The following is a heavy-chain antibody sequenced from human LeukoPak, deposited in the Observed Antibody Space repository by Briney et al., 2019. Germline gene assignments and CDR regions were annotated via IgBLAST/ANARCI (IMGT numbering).Heavy chain of an antibody. CDR1: GYTLTELS. D-gene: IGHD6-19*01. Sequence: GASVKVSCKVSGYTLTELSMHWVRQATGQGLEWMGWISAYNGNTNYAQKLQGRVTMTTDTSTSTAYMELRSLRSDDTAVYYCARMMGLYSSGWYLDWQKYYFDYWGQGTLVTVSS. V-gene: IGHV1-18*01. J-gene: IGHJ4*02. CDR3: ARMMGLYSSGWYLDWQKYYFDY. CDR2: ISAYNGNT.